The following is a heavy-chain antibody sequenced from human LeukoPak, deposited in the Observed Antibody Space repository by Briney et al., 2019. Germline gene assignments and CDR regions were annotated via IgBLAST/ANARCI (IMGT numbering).Heavy chain of an antibody. CDR3: ARDSTDSSGWSEFDY. D-gene: IGHD6-19*01. CDR2: ISSSSSYI. Sequence: GGSLRLSCAASGFTFSSYEMNWVRQAPGKGLEWVSSISSSSSYIYYADSVKGRFTISRDNAKNSLYLQMNSLRAEDTAVYYCARDSTDSSGWSEFDYWGQGTLVTVSS. J-gene: IGHJ4*02. CDR1: GFTFSSYE. V-gene: IGHV3-21*01.